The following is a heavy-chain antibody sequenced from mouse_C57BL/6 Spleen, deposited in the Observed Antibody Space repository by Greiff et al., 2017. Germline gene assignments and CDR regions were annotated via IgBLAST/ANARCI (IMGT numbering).Heavy chain of an antibody. CDR2: IYPSDSET. CDR3: ARSYSNSPFAY. Sequence: QVQLQQPGAELVRPGSSVKLSCKASGYTFTSYWMDWVKQRPGQGPEWIGNIYPSDSETHYNQKFKDKTTLTVDKSSSTAYMQLSSLTSEDSAVYYCARSYSNSPFAYWGQGTLVTVSA. V-gene: IGHV1-61*01. D-gene: IGHD2-5*01. CDR1: GYTFTSYW. J-gene: IGHJ3*01.